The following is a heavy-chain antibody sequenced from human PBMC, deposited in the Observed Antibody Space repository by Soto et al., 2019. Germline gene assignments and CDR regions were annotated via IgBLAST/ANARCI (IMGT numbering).Heavy chain of an antibody. D-gene: IGHD2-21*02. CDR3: AKAPYCGGDCYSYFQH. J-gene: IGHJ1*01. CDR1: GFTFSSYW. Sequence: GGSLRLSCAASGFTFSSYWMSWVRQAPGKGLEWVANIKQDGSEKYYVDSVKGRFTISRDNAKNTLYLQMNSLRAEDTAVYYCAKAPYCGGDCYSYFQHWGQGTLVTVSS. CDR2: IKQDGSEK. V-gene: IGHV3-7*03.